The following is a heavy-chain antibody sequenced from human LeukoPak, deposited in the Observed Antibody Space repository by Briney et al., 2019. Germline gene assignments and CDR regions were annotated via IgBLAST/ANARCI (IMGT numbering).Heavy chain of an antibody. Sequence: PGGPLRLSCTASGFTFGDYAMSWFRQAPGKGLEWVGFIRSKAYGGTTEYAASVKGRFTISRDDSKSIAYLQMNSLKTEDTAVYYCTRAVGDWRGLIRGYWGQGTLVTVSS. V-gene: IGHV3-49*03. J-gene: IGHJ4*02. CDR2: IRSKAYGGTT. CDR1: GFTFGDYA. CDR3: TRAVGDWRGLIRGY. D-gene: IGHD3-10*01.